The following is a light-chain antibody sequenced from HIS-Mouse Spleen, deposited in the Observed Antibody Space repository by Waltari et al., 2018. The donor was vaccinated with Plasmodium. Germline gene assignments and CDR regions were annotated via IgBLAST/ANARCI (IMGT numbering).Light chain of an antibody. V-gene: IGLV3-10*01. Sequence: SYELTQPPSVSVSPGQTARITCSGDALPKKYAYWYQQKSGQTPVLVIYEDSKRLSGKMATLTISGAQVEDEADYYCYSTDSSGNHRVFGGGTKLTVL. CDR2: EDS. CDR1: ALPKKY. J-gene: IGLJ3*02. CDR3: YSTDSSGNHRV.